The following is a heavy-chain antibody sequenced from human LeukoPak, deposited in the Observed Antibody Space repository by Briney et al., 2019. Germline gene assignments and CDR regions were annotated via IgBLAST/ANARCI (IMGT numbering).Heavy chain of an antibody. CDR3: ARGGSYRRPYDY. CDR1: GYSISSGYY. D-gene: IGHD1-26*01. CDR2: IYHSGST. Sequence: SETLSLTCTVSGYSISSGYYWGWIRQPPGKGLVWIGSIYHSGSTYYNPSLKSRVTISVDTSKNQFSLKLSSVTAADTAVYYCARGGSYRRPYDYWGQGTLVTVSS. J-gene: IGHJ4*02. V-gene: IGHV4-38-2*02.